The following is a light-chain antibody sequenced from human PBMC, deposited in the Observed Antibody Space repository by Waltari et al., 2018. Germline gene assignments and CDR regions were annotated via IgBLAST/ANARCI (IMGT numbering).Light chain of an antibody. V-gene: IGLV2-14*01. J-gene: IGLJ2*01. CDR3: SSYTRRSTRV. CDR1: SSDVGGYKY. CDR2: EVS. Sequence: QSALTQPASVSGSPGQSITISCTGTSSDVGGYKYGSWYQQHPGKAPKLMIYEVSNRPSGVSNRFSGSKSGKPASLTISALQAEDEADYYCSSYTRRSTRVFGGGTKLTVL.